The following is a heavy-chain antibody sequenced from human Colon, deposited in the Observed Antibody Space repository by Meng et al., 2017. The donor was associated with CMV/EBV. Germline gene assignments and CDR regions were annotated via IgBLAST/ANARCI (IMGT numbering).Heavy chain of an antibody. CDR1: GFTFSSYS. V-gene: IGHV3-21*01. D-gene: IGHD1-26*01. Sequence: GESLKISCGASGFTFSSYSMNWVRQAPGKGLEWVSSISSSSSYIYYADSVKGRFTISRDNAKNSLYLQMNSLRAEDTAVYYCARSGVGAGDYWGQGTLVTVSS. CDR3: ARSGVGAGDY. J-gene: IGHJ4*02. CDR2: ISSSSSYI.